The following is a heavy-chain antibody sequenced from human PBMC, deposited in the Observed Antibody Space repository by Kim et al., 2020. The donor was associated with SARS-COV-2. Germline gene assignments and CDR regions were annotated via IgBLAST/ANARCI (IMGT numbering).Heavy chain of an antibody. Sequence: GGSLRLSCAASGFTFDDYGMTWVRQAPGKGLEWVSCINWNGGSTAYADSVKGRFTISRDNAKNFAFLQMNNLRAEDTALYHCVRSADPGIAAAEDSWGQGTLVTVSS. CDR1: GFTFDDYG. D-gene: IGHD6-13*01. V-gene: IGHV3-20*01. CDR3: VRSADPGIAAAEDS. J-gene: IGHJ4*02. CDR2: INWNGGST.